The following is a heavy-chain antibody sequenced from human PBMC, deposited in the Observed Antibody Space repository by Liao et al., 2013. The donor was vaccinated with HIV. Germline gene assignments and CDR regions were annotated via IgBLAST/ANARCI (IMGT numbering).Heavy chain of an antibody. CDR2: IYYSGST. Sequence: QLQLQESGPGLVKPSETLSLTCTVSGGSISSSSHYWGWIRQPPGKGLEWIGSIYYSGSTYYKPSLKSRVTISVDTSKNQFSLKLSSVTAADTAVYYCAREWGDLYCSSTSCYYYYYMDVWGKGTTVTVSS. CDR1: GGSISSSSHY. J-gene: IGHJ6*03. D-gene: IGHD2-2*01. V-gene: IGHV4-39*07. CDR3: AREWGDLYCSSTSCYYYYYMDV.